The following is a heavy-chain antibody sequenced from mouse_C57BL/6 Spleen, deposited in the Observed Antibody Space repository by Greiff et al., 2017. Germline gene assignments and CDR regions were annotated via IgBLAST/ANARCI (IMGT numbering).Heavy chain of an antibody. CDR3: TRDLGYGRYAMDY. CDR2: ISSGGDYI. CDR1: GFTFSSYA. V-gene: IGHV5-9-1*02. D-gene: IGHD1-1*01. J-gene: IGHJ4*01. Sequence: VQLKESGEGLVKPGGSLKLSCAASGFTFSSYAMSWVRQTPEKRLEWVAYISSGGDYIYYADTVKGRFTISRDNARNTLYLQMSSLKSEDTAMYYCTRDLGYGRYAMDYWGQGTSVTVSS.